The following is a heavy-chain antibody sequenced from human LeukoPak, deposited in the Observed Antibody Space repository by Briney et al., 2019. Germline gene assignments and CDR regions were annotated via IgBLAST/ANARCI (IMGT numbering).Heavy chain of an antibody. J-gene: IGHJ4*02. D-gene: IGHD1-26*01. CDR1: GFTFSSYW. Sequence: PGGSLRLSCVASGFTFSSYWMHWVRQAPGEGLVWVSRINSDGSSTSYADSVKGRFTISRDNAKNTLYLQMNSLRAEDTAVYYCARESVGHFDYWGQGTLVTVSS. CDR3: ARESVGHFDY. CDR2: INSDGSST. V-gene: IGHV3-74*01.